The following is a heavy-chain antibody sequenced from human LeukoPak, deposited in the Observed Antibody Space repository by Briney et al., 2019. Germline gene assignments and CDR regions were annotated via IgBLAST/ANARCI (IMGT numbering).Heavy chain of an antibody. V-gene: IGHV4-30-4*01. D-gene: IGHD3-22*01. CDR3: ARVTSGYYKYY. Sequence: SETLSLTCTVSGGSISSGDYYWSWIRQPPGKGLEWIGYIYYSGSTYYNPSLKSRVTISVDTSKNQFSLRLSSVTAADTAVYYCARVTSGYYKYYWGQGTLVTVSS. CDR1: GGSISSGDYY. CDR2: IYYSGST. J-gene: IGHJ4*02.